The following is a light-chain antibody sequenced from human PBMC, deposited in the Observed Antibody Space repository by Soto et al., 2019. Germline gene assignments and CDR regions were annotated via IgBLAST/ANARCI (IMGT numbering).Light chain of an antibody. CDR3: QQYGSTPLT. CDR1: QSVGNNN. CDR2: DAS. J-gene: IGKJ4*01. V-gene: IGKV3-20*01. Sequence: EIVLTQSPGTLSLSPGEGATLSCRASQSVGNNNLAWYQQKPGQAPRFLIYDASSRATGIPDRFSGSGSGTDFTLTISRLEPEDFAVYYCQQYGSTPLTFGGGTKVEIK.